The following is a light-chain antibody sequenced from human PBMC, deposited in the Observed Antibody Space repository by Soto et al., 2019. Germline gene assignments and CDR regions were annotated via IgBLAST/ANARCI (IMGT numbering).Light chain of an antibody. J-gene: IGKJ3*01. CDR1: QSISNY. Sequence: DIQMTQSPSSLSASVGDRVSITCRASQSISNYLNWYQQKPGKDPKVLIYAASTLQSGVPSRFSGSGSGTDFTLSISSLQPEDFATYYCQQSYSTPFTFGPGTKVEIK. CDR2: AAS. V-gene: IGKV1-39*01. CDR3: QQSYSTPFT.